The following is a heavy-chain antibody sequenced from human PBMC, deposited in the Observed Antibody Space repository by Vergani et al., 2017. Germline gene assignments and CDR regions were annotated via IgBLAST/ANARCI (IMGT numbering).Heavy chain of an antibody. Sequence: QLQLQESGPGLVKPSETLSLTCTVSGGSISSSSYYWGWIRQPPGKGLEWIGSIYYSGSTYYNPSLKSRVTISVDTSKNQFSLKLSSVTAADTAVYYCARGPDSSSSQFDYWGQGTLVTVSS. CDR2: IYYSGST. V-gene: IGHV4-39*07. CDR3: ARGPDSSSSQFDY. D-gene: IGHD6-6*01. CDR1: GGSISSSSYY. J-gene: IGHJ4*02.